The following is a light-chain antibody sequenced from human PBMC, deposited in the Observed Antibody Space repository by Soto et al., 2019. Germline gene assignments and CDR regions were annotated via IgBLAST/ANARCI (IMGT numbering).Light chain of an antibody. Sequence: QSVLTQPASVSGSPRQSITISCTETSSDVGGYNYVSWYQQHPGKAPKLMIYDVSNRPSGVSNRFSGSKSGNTASLTISGLQAEDEADYYCSSYTSSSTGVFGGGTKVTVL. V-gene: IGLV2-14*01. CDR1: SSDVGGYNY. CDR2: DVS. CDR3: SSYTSSSTGV. J-gene: IGLJ2*01.